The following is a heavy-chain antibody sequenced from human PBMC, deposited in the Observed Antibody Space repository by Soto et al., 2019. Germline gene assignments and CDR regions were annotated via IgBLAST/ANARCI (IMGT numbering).Heavy chain of an antibody. CDR2: ISYDGSNK. J-gene: IGHJ5*02. D-gene: IGHD1-1*01. CDR3: AIALEPGWFDP. V-gene: IGHV3-30-3*01. Sequence: QVQLVESGGGVVQPGRSLRLSCAASGFTFSSYAMHWVRQAPGKGLEWVAVISYDGSNKYYADSVKGRFTISRDNSKNTLYLQMNSLRAEDTAVYYCAIALEPGWFDPWGQGTLVTVSS. CDR1: GFTFSSYA.